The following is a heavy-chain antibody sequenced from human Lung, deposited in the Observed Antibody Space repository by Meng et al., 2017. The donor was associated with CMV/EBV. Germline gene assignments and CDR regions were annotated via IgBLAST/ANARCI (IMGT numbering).Heavy chain of an antibody. J-gene: IGHJ4*02. CDR2: ITHSGST. CDR1: GGSFSGYF. V-gene: IGHV4-34*01. CDR3: ASSGRDIVATMAMTSEY. Sequence: GGSFSGYFWSWIRQPPGKGLEWIGEITHSGSTNYNPSLKSRVTISVDTSKNQFSLKLSSVTAADTAVYYCASSGRDIVATMAMTSEYWGQGTLVTVSS. D-gene: IGHD5-12*01.